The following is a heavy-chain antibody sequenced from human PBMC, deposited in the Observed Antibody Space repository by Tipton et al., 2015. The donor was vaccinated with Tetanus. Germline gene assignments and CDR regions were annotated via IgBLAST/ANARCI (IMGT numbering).Heavy chain of an antibody. V-gene: IGHV3-48*02. CDR2: ISSSSSTI. CDR3: ARDRLWFGELSHYYYYGMDV. Sequence: SLRLSCAASGFTFSSYSMNWVRQAPGKGLEWVSYISSSSSTIYYADSVKGRFTISRDNAKNSLCLQMNSLRDEDTAVYYCARDRLWFGELSHYYYYGMDVWGQGTTVTVSS. D-gene: IGHD3-10*01. CDR1: GFTFSSYS. J-gene: IGHJ6*02.